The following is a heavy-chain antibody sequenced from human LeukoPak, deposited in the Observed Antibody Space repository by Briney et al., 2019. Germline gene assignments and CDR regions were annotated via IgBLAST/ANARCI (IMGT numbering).Heavy chain of an antibody. J-gene: IGHJ5*02. CDR2: ISYDGKIK. CDR3: SRNPEMEYWFDP. CDR1: GFRFSAHS. Sequence: GGSLRLSCAASGFRFSAHSVHWVRQAPGKGLEWVAFISYDGKIKQYADSVKGRFTISRDNSKNTLFLQMNSLGTGDTAMYYCSRNPEMEYWFDPWGQGTLVIVSS. D-gene: IGHD1-1*01. V-gene: IGHV3-30*04.